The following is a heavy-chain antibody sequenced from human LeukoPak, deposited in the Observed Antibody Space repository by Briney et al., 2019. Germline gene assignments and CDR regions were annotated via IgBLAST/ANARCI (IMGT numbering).Heavy chain of an antibody. CDR1: GFTFSSYS. Sequence: GGSLRLSCAASGFTFSSYSMNWVRQAPGKGPEWVSSISSSSSYIYYADSVKGRFTISRDNAKNSLYLQMNSLRAEDTAVYYCAREERDGYNYYWYFDLWGRGTLVTVSS. V-gene: IGHV3-21*01. J-gene: IGHJ2*01. CDR2: ISSSSSYI. CDR3: AREERDGYNYYWYFDL. D-gene: IGHD5-24*01.